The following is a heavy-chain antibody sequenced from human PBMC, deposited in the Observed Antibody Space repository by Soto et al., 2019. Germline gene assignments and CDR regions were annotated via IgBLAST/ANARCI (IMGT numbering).Heavy chain of an antibody. CDR2: SYYSGTS. CDR3: TMRYNWNAYYLDP. D-gene: IGHD1-20*01. CDR1: GGSIRVQSYY. Sequence: KPSETLSLTCTVSGGSIRVQSYYWTWIRQTPGKGLEWVGSSYYSGTSYFNPALKGRVTISVDTSTNQFSLRLTSVTAADTAVYYCTMRYNWNAYYLDPWGPGTLVTVSS. V-gene: IGHV4-39*01. J-gene: IGHJ5*02.